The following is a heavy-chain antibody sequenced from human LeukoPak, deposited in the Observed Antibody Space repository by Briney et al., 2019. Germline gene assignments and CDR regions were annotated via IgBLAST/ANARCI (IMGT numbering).Heavy chain of an antibody. J-gene: IGHJ4*02. CDR3: TVETGGDYPHFDY. CDR1: GFTFSSHN. Sequence: GGSLRLSCAASGFTFSSHNMNWVRQAPGKGLEWVSSIWSSSSYIQHEDSVKGRSTIASDNAKNSVYLQMNSLRAEDTAVYSCTVETGGDYPHFDYWGQGTLVTVSS. CDR2: IWSSSSYI. V-gene: IGHV3-21*01. D-gene: IGHD4-17*01.